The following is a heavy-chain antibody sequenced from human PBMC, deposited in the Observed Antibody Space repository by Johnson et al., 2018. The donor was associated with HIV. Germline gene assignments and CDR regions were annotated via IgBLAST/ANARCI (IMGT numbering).Heavy chain of an antibody. J-gene: IGHJ3*01. CDR1: GFSVSNNY. CDR3: AKDPPLATVVTPAL. CDR2: IYSGGST. V-gene: IGHV3-66*01. D-gene: IGHD4-23*01. Sequence: VQLVESGGGLVPPGGSLRLSCGASGFSVSNNYMNWVRQAPGKGLEWVSVIYSGGSTYYADSVKGRFTISRDNSKNTLYLQMNSLRAEDTAVYYCAKDPPLATVVTPALWGQGTMVTVSS.